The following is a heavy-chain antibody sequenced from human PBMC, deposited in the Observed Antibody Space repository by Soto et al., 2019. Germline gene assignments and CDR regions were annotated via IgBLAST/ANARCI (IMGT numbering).Heavy chain of an antibody. Sequence: GGSLRLSCAASGFTFSSYAMHWVRQAPGKGLEWVAVISYDGSNKYYADSVKGRFTISRDNSKNTLYLQMNSLRAEDTAVYYCRGYSGYDPTYYYYGMDVWGQGTTVTVSS. D-gene: IGHD5-12*01. CDR3: RGYSGYDPTYYYYGMDV. V-gene: IGHV3-30-3*01. CDR1: GFTFSSYA. J-gene: IGHJ6*02. CDR2: ISYDGSNK.